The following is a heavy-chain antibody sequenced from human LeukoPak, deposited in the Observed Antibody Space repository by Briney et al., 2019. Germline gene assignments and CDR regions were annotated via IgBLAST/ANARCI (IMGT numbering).Heavy chain of an antibody. Sequence: GGSLRLSCAASGFTFSNYAMSWVRQAPGTGLEWVSATSTSGGNTYYADSVKGRFTISRDNSKNTLYLQMNSLRAEDTAVYYCAKDRGYYDSSGYYDHFDYWGQGTLVTVSS. CDR3: AKDRGYYDSSGYYDHFDY. D-gene: IGHD3-22*01. CDR2: TSTSGGNT. V-gene: IGHV3-23*01. CDR1: GFTFSNYA. J-gene: IGHJ4*02.